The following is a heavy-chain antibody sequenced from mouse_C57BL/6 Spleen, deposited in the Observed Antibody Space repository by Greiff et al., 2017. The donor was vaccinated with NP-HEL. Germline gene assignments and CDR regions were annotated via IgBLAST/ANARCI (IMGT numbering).Heavy chain of an antibody. V-gene: IGHV1-55*01. CDR2: IYPGSGST. CDR3: AYGYENYFDY. Sequence: QVHVKQPGAELVKPGASVKMSCKASGYTFTSYWITWVKQRPGQGLEWIGDIYPGSGSTNYNEKFKSKATLTVDTSSSTAYMQLSSLTSEDSAVYYCAYGYENYFDYWGQGTTLTVSS. D-gene: IGHD2-2*01. CDR1: GYTFTSYW. J-gene: IGHJ2*01.